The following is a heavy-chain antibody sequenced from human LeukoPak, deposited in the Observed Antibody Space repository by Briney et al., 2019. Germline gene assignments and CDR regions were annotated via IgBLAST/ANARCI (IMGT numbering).Heavy chain of an antibody. CDR3: ARHVYCTNDVCSDY. J-gene: IGHJ4*02. CDR1: GGSISSYS. Sequence: SETLSLTCTVSGGSISSYSWSWIRQPPGKGLEWIGYIYYSGSTNYNPSLKSRVTISVDTSKNQFSLKLRSVTAADTAVYYCARHVYCTNDVCSDYWGQGTLVTVSS. D-gene: IGHD2-8*01. CDR2: IYYSGST. V-gene: IGHV4-59*08.